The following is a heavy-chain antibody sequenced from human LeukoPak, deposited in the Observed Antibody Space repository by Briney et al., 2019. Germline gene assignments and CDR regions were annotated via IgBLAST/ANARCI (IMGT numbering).Heavy chain of an antibody. CDR2: INTNAGNP. V-gene: IGHV7-4-1*02. CDR3: ARGENICPDY. J-gene: IGHJ4*02. CDR1: GYMFTNYA. Sequence: GASVKVSCKASGYMFTNYAMNWVRQAPGQGLEWMGRINTNAGNPTYAQGFTGRFVFSLDTSVSTAYLQISSLKAEDTAVYYCARGENICPDYWGQGTLVTVSS. D-gene: IGHD2/OR15-2a*01.